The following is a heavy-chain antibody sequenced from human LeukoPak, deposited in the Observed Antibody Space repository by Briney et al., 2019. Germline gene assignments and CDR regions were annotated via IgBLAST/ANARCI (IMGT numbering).Heavy chain of an antibody. Sequence: SETLSLTCTVSGGSISSSSYYWGWIRQPPGKGLEWIGSIYYSGSTYYNPSLKSRVTISVDTSKNQFSLKLSSVTAADTAVYYCASTPRGDYSNFYWGQGTLVTVSS. J-gene: IGHJ4*02. V-gene: IGHV4-39*01. CDR1: GGSISSSSYY. D-gene: IGHD4-11*01. CDR3: ASTPRGDYSNFY. CDR2: IYYSGST.